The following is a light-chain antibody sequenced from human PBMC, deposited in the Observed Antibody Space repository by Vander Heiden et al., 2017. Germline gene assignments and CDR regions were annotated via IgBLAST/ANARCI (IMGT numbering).Light chain of an antibody. V-gene: IGKV2-28*01. CDR3: MQFLQTPRT. Sequence: DIVMTQSPFSLPVTPGEPASISCRSSQSLLHSNGNNYLEWFLQKPGQSPQLLIYLGSYRASGVPDRFSGSGSGTDFTLKISRVEAEDVGEYYCMQFLQTPRTFGQGTKLEIK. J-gene: IGKJ2*01. CDR1: QSLLHSNGNNY. CDR2: LGS.